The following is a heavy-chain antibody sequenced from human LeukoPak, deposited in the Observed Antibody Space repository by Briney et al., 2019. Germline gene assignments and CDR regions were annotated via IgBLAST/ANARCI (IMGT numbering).Heavy chain of an antibody. CDR2: IYYSGST. J-gene: IGHJ4*02. CDR3: ARAYDYVWGSYRYNHFDY. D-gene: IGHD3-16*02. Sequence: PSETLSLTCTVSGGSISSYYWSWIRQPPGKGLAWIGYIYYSGSTNYNPSLKSRVTISVDTSKNQFSLKLSSVTAADTAVYYCARAYDYVWGSYRYNHFDYWGQGTLVTVSS. V-gene: IGHV4-59*08. CDR1: GGSISSYY.